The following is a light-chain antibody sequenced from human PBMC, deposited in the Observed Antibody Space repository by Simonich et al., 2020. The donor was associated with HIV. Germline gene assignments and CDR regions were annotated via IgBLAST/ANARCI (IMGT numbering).Light chain of an antibody. V-gene: IGKV1-5*03. Sequence: DIQMTQSPSTLSASVGDRVTITCRASQSISSWLAWYPQKPGKAPKLLIYKASSLESGVPSRFSGSGSGTEFTLTISSLQPDDFASYYCQQYHSYSQTFGQGTKLEFK. CDR3: QQYHSYSQT. CDR1: QSISSW. CDR2: KAS. J-gene: IGKJ2*01.